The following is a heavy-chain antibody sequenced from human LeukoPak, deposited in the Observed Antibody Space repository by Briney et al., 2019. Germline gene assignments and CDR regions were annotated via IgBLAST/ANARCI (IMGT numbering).Heavy chain of an antibody. D-gene: IGHD7-27*01. Sequence: GASVKVSCKASGYTFTGYYMHWVRQAPGQGLEWMGWINPNSGGTNYAQKLQGRVTMTTDTSTSTAYMELRSLRSDDTAVYYCARKIHWGSSPFDYWGQGTLVTVSS. V-gene: IGHV1-2*02. J-gene: IGHJ4*02. CDR2: INPNSGGT. CDR1: GYTFTGYY. CDR3: ARKIHWGSSPFDY.